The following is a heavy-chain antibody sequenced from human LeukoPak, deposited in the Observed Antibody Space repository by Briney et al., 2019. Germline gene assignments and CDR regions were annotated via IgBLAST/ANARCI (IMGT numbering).Heavy chain of an antibody. V-gene: IGHV4-59*01. CDR1: GGSISSYY. J-gene: IGHJ5*02. CDR3: ASGGYCSSGSCYPNWFDP. D-gene: IGHD2-15*01. Sequence: SETLSLTCTVSGGSISSYYWTWIRQPPGKGLEWLGYIYYSGSTNYNPSLKSRVTISLDTSKNQFSLRLTSVTAADTAVYYCASGGYCSSGSCYPNWFDPWGQGTLVTVSS. CDR2: IYYSGST.